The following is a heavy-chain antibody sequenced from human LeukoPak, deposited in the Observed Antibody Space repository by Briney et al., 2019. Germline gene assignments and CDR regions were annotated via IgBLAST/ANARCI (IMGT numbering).Heavy chain of an antibody. J-gene: IGHJ5*02. CDR1: GDSVSSNSAA. D-gene: IGHD6-19*01. V-gene: IGHV6-1*01. Sequence: SQTLSLTCAISGDSVSSNSAAWNWIRQSPSRGLEWLGRTYYRSKWYNDYAVSVKSRITINPDTSKNQFSLQLNSVTPEDTAVYYCARGGANSGWFADGWFDPWGQGTLVTVSS. CDR2: TYYRSKWYN. CDR3: ARGGANSGWFADGWFDP.